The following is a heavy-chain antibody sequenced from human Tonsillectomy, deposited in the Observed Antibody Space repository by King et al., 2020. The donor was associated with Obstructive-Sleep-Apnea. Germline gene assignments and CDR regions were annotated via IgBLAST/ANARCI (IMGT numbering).Heavy chain of an antibody. CDR3: AKEAGQFFIMVRGDASSALDY. Sequence: VQLVESGGGVVQPGGSLRLSCAASGFTFSSYGMHWVRQAPGKGLEWVAFIRSDGSNRCYADSVKGRFTISRDNSMNTLYLQMNSLRPKDTAVYYCAKEAGQFFIMVRGDASSALDYWGQGTLVTVSS. V-gene: IGHV3-30*02. CDR1: GFTFSSYG. CDR2: IRSDGSNR. D-gene: IGHD3-10*01. J-gene: IGHJ4*02.